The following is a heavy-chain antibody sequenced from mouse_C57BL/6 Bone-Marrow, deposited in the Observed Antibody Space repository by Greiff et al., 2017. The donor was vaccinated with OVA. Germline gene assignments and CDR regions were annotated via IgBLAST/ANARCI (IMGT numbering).Heavy chain of an antibody. J-gene: IGHJ4*01. Sequence: EVKLVESGAGLVKPGGSLKLSCAASGFTFSSYAMSWVRQTPEKRLEWVAYISSGGDYIYYADTVKGRFTISRDNARNTLYLQMSSLKSEDTAMYYCTRAKFYYDYGYYYAMDYWGQGTSVTVSS. D-gene: IGHD2-4*01. CDR3: TRAKFYYDYGYYYAMDY. V-gene: IGHV5-9-1*02. CDR2: ISSGGDYI. CDR1: GFTFSSYA.